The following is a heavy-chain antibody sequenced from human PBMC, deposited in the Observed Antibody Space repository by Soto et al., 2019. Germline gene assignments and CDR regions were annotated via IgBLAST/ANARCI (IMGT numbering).Heavy chain of an antibody. V-gene: IGHV4-39*01. CDR1: GGSISSSSYY. CDR2: IYYSGST. D-gene: IGHD2-2*01. Sequence: SETLSLTCTVSGGSISSSSYYWGWIRQPPGKGLEWIGSIYYSGSTYYNPSLKSRVTISVDTSKNQFSLKLSSVTAADTAVYYCARLWPARFDYWGQGTLVTVSS. CDR3: ARLWPARFDY. J-gene: IGHJ4*02.